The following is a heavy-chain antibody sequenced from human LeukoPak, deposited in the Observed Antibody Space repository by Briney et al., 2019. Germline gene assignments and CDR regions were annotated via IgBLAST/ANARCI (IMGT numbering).Heavy chain of an antibody. Sequence: ASETLSLTCTVPGGSISSNSYYWGWIRQPPGKGLAWIGSIYYSGSTYYNPSLKSRVTISVDTSKNQFSLKLSSVTAADTAVYYCAREPGDDYGDYVDYWGQGTLVTVSS. CDR3: AREPGDDYGDYVDY. J-gene: IGHJ4*02. D-gene: IGHD4-17*01. CDR2: IYYSGST. V-gene: IGHV4-39*07. CDR1: GGSISSNSYY.